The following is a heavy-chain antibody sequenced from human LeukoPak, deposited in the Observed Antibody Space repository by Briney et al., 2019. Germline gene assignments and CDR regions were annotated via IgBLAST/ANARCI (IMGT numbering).Heavy chain of an antibody. Sequence: PSQTLSLTCAVSGGSISSGGYSWSWIRQPPGKGLEWIGYIYHSGSTYYNPSLKSRVTISVDRSKNQFSLELSSVTAADTAVYYCARAGEYYYGSGSLTDNWFDPWGQGTLVTVSS. D-gene: IGHD3-10*01. CDR1: GGSISSGGYS. CDR3: ARAGEYYYGSGSLTDNWFDP. J-gene: IGHJ5*02. V-gene: IGHV4-30-2*01. CDR2: IYHSGST.